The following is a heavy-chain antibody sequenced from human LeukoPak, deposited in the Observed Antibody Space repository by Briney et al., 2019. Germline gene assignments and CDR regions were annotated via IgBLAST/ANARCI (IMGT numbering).Heavy chain of an antibody. CDR2: IKQDGSEK. J-gene: IGHJ4*02. Sequence: GGSLRLSCAASGFTFSSYWMSWVRQAPGKGLEWVANIKQDGSEKYYEDSVKGRFTISRDNAKNSLYLQMNSLRAEDTAVYYCARDTIQLWFAYWGQGTLVTVSS. V-gene: IGHV3-7*01. D-gene: IGHD5-18*01. CDR1: GFTFSSYW. CDR3: ARDTIQLWFAY.